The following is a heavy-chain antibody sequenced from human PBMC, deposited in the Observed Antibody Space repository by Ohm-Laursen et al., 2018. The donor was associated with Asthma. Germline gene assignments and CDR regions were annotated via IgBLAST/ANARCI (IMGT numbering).Heavy chain of an antibody. CDR3: ARVLIETYYYGSGSYLSYYYYGMDV. Sequence: EASVKVSCKASGGTFSSYAISWVRQAPGQGLEWMGGIIPIFGIANYAQKFQGRVTITADKSTSTAYMELSSLRSEDTAVYYCARVLIETYYYGSGSYLSYYYYGMDVWGQGTTVTVSS. V-gene: IGHV1-69*10. D-gene: IGHD3-10*01. CDR1: GGTFSSYA. CDR2: IIPIFGIA. J-gene: IGHJ6*02.